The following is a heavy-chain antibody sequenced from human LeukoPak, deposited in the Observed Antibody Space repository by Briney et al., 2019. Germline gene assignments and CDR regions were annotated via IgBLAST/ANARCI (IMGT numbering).Heavy chain of an antibody. CDR1: GGSISSYY. J-gene: IGHJ4*02. CDR3: ARGLGRLPSGGY. CDR2: INHSGST. D-gene: IGHD3-10*01. V-gene: IGHV4-34*01. Sequence: SETLSLTCTVSGGSISSYYWSWIRQPPGKGLEWIGEINHSGSTNYSPSLKSRVTISVDTSKNQFSLKLSSVTAADTAVYYCARGLGRLPSGGYWGQGTLVTVSS.